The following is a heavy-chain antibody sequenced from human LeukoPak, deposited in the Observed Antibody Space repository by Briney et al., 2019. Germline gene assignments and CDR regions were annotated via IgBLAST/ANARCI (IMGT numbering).Heavy chain of an antibody. CDR1: GFTFSSHA. Sequence: PGGSLRLSCAASGFTFSSHAMSWVRPAPGKGLEWVSTINEGGINTYYADSVKGRFTISRDNSKNTLYLQMNSLRAEDTAVYYCARVPEEYVGEEYMPVWGQGTLVTVSS. CDR3: ARVPEEYVGEEYMPV. CDR2: INEGGINT. J-gene: IGHJ1*01. D-gene: IGHD2/OR15-2a*01. V-gene: IGHV3-23*05.